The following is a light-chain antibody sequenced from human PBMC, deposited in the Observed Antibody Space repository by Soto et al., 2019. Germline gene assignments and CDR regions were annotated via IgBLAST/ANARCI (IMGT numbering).Light chain of an antibody. Sequence: IPLTQSPSFLSASVGDRVTITCRASQAIGSYLAWYQQKPGKAPKLLIYVASTLLSGVPSRFSGSGSGTDFTLTISSLQPEDFATYFCQQFSRHPLTFGGGTKLEIK. V-gene: IGKV1-9*01. CDR2: VAS. J-gene: IGKJ4*01. CDR3: QQFSRHPLT. CDR1: QAIGSY.